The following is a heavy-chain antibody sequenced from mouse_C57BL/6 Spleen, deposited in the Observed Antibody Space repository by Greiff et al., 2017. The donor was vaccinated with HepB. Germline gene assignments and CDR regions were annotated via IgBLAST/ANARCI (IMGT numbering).Heavy chain of an antibody. J-gene: IGHJ2*01. D-gene: IGHD3-2*02. Sequence: QVQLQQPGAELVMPGASVKLSCKASGYTFTSYWMHWVKQRPGQGLEWIGEIDPSDSYTNYNQKFKGKSTLTVDKSSSTAYMQLSSLTSEDSAVYYCARSGQTAQVYFDYWGQGTTLTVSS. CDR3: ARSGQTAQVYFDY. CDR2: IDPSDSYT. CDR1: GYTFTSYW. V-gene: IGHV1-69*01.